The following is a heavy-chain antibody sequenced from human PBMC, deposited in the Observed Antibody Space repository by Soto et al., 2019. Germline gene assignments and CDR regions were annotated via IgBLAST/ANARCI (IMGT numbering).Heavy chain of an antibody. Sequence: PWEILTLTCSVSGGSISCSYWSCIRKSPGKGLELLGCLNSTRRTNYTPSLRSRVSIPGDTSKNESSLGLSNLTTADTALYFCARSVAVPGAHMDYWGQGTKVTVSS. CDR3: ARSVAVPGAHMDY. CDR1: GGSISCSY. CDR2: LNSTRRT. V-gene: IGHV4-59*01. D-gene: IGHD6-19*01. J-gene: IGHJ4*02.